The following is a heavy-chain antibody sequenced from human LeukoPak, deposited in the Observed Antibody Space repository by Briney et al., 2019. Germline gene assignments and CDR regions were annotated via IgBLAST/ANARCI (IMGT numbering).Heavy chain of an antibody. CDR1: GYTFTGYY. CDR3: ARIAGITDFDY. J-gene: IGHJ4*02. Sequence: ASVKVSCKASGYTFTGYYMHWVRQAPGQGLEWMGWMNPNSGNTGYAQKFQGRVTMTRNTSISTAYMELSSLRSEDTAVYYCARIAGITDFDYWGQGTLVTVSS. CDR2: MNPNSGNT. V-gene: IGHV1-8*02. D-gene: IGHD6-13*01.